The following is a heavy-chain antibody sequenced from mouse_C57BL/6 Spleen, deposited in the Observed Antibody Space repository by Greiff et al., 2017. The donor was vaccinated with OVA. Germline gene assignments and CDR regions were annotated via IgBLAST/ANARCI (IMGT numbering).Heavy chain of an antibody. D-gene: IGHD1-1*01. V-gene: IGHV5-17*01. CDR2: ISSGSSTI. CDR1: GFTFSDYG. Sequence: EVKLVESGGGLVKPGGSLKLSCAASGFTFSDYGMHWVRQAPEKGLEWVAYISSGSSTIYYADTVKGRFTISRDNAKNTLFLQMTSLRSEDTAMYYCAREGVSTVVAYYYYAMDYWGQGTSVTVSS. J-gene: IGHJ4*01. CDR3: AREGVSTVVAYYYYAMDY.